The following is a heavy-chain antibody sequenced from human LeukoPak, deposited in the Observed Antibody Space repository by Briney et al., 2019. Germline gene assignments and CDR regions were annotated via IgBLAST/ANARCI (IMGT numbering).Heavy chain of an antibody. J-gene: IGHJ4*02. V-gene: IGHV4-39*01. D-gene: IGHD3-22*01. CDR1: GGSISSSSYY. CDR3: ARLLIDYYDSSDSWVYYLDY. Sequence: PSETLSLTCTASGGSISSSSYYWGWLRQPPGKGLEWFGSIYFSGSTYYNPSLKSRVTISVDTSKNQFSLKLSSVTAADTAVYYCARLLIDYYDSSDSWVYYLDYWGQGTLVTVSS. CDR2: IYFSGST.